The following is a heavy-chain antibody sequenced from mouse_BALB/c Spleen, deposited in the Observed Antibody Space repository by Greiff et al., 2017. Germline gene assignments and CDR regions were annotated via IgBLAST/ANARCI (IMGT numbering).Heavy chain of an antibody. CDR2: INPSNGGT. CDR1: GYTFTSYY. J-gene: IGHJ1*01. Sequence: VQLQESGAELVKPGASVKLSCKASGYTFTSYYMYWVKQRPGQGLEWNGEINPSNGGTNFNEKFKSKATLTVDKSSSTAYMQLSSLTSEDSAVYYCTRSGGLRRYYFDYWGAGTTVTVSS. V-gene: IGHV1S81*02. D-gene: IGHD1-1*01. CDR3: TRSGGLRRYYFDY.